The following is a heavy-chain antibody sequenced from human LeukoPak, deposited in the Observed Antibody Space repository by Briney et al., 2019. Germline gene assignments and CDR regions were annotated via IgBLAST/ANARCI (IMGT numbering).Heavy chain of an antibody. CDR1: GFTFSDYY. V-gene: IGHV3-11*06. Sequence: GGSLRLSCATPGFTFSDYYMSWIRQAPGKGLEWVSSISSSSSYIYYADSVKGRFTISRDNAKNSLYLQMDSLGPEDTAVYYCARDPYSGNYGTYYYYMDVWGKGTTVTISS. CDR3: ARDPYSGNYGTYYYYMDV. CDR2: ISSSSSYI. J-gene: IGHJ6*03. D-gene: IGHD1-26*01.